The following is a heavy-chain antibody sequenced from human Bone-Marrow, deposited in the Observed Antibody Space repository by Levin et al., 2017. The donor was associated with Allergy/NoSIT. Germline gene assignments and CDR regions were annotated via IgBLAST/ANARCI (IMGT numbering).Heavy chain of an antibody. V-gene: IGHV3-30*03. CDR2: ISYDGSNQ. CDR1: GFTFSTYA. J-gene: IGHJ4*01. D-gene: IGHD1-26*01. CDR3: ARAQPSWRAPFDF. Sequence: GGSLRLSCAASGFTFSTYAMHWVRQAPGKGLEWVALISYDGSNQYYADSAKGRFSISRDTSKNTLSLQMNSLRAKDTAVYYCARAQPSWRAPFDFWGHGTLVTVSS.